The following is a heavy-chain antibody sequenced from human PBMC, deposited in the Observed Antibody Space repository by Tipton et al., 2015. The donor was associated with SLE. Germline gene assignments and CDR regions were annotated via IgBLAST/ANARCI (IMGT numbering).Heavy chain of an antibody. CDR3: ARRERRDAFDI. V-gene: IGHV3-72*01. D-gene: IGHD1-1*01. J-gene: IGHJ3*02. Sequence: SLRLSCAASGFTFSDHYMDWVRQAPGKGLEWVGRTRNKASSYTTEYAASVKGRFTISRDDSKNSLYLQMNSLKTEDTAVYYCARRERRDAFDIWGQGTMVTVSS. CDR2: TRNKASSYTT. CDR1: GFTFSDHY.